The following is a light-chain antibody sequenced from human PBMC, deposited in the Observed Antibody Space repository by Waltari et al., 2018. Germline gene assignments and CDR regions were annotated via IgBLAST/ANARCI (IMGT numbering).Light chain of an antibody. Sequence: DIQMTQSPSSLSASLGDRVTITCRASQSVLTYLNWYQQKPGKAPELLIYGTSSLQSGVPSRFRGSGSGTDVTLTISSLQPEDSAIYYCQQSHNTPPYTFGQGTKLEIK. J-gene: IGKJ2*01. CDR1: QSVLTY. V-gene: IGKV1-39*01. CDR2: GTS. CDR3: QQSHNTPPYT.